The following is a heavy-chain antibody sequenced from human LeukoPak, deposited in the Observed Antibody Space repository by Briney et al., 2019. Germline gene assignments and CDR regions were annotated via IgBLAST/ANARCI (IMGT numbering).Heavy chain of an antibody. V-gene: IGHV3-23*01. Sequence: HPGGSLRLSCAASGFTFSSYAMSWVRQAPGKGLEWVSTISNSDYSTYYTDSVKGRFTISRDNSKNTLYLQMDSLTADGTAIYYCGEATGTLGNWGQGTLVTVSS. CDR3: GEATGTLGN. J-gene: IGHJ4*02. D-gene: IGHD1-1*01. CDR2: ISNSDYST. CDR1: GFTFSSYA.